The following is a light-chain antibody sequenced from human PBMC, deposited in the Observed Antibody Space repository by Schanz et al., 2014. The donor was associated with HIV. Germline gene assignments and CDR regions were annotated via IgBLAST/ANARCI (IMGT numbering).Light chain of an antibody. V-gene: IGKV3-20*01. CDR2: DTS. CDR1: QDVSGY. Sequence: IVLTQSPVTLSLSPGERATLSCRASQDVSGYLAWYQQKLGQPPRLLIYDTSNRATGIPARFSGRGSGTDFTLTISRLEPEDFAVYYCQQYGSSPGTFGGGTKVEIK. J-gene: IGKJ4*01. CDR3: QQYGSSPGT.